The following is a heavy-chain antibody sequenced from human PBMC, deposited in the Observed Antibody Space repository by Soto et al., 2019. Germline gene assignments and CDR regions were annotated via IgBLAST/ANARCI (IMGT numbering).Heavy chain of an antibody. CDR2: SSAYNGNT. CDR1: GYTFNNYG. CDR3: ARDAPLITARSWFDP. Sequence: ASVKVSCKASGYTFNNYGISWVRRAPGQGLEWMGWSSAYNGNTNYAQKFQGRVTMTTDTSTTTAYRELTSLRSDDTAMYYCARDAPLITARSWFDPWGQGTLVTVSS. V-gene: IGHV1-18*04. J-gene: IGHJ5*02. D-gene: IGHD6-25*01.